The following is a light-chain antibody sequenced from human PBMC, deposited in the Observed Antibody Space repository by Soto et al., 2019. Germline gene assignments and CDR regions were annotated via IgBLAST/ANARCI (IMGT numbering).Light chain of an antibody. V-gene: IGLV2-14*01. Sequence: QSALTQPASVSGSPGQSITISCTGTSSDVGGYNYVSWYQQHPGKAPKLMIYEVSNRPSGVSNRFSGSKSGNTASLTISGLQAEDEADYYCQSYDSSLSGSTVFGTGTKVTVL. CDR3: QSYDSSLSGSTV. CDR1: SSDVGGYNY. CDR2: EVS. J-gene: IGLJ1*01.